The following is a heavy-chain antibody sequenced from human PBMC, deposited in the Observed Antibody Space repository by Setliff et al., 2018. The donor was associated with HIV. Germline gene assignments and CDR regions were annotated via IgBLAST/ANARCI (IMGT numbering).Heavy chain of an antibody. D-gene: IGHD3-3*01. J-gene: IGHJ6*03. CDR3: ARLIKHYDFWSGYYGAYYYYMDV. CDR2: IIPIFGTA. Sequence: SVKVSCKASGGTFSSYAISWVRQAPGQGLEWMGGIIPIFGTANYAQKFQGRVTITADESTSTAYMELSSLRSDDTAVYYCARLIKHYDFWSGYYGAYYYYMDVWGTGTTVTVSS. CDR1: GGTFSSYA. V-gene: IGHV1-69*13.